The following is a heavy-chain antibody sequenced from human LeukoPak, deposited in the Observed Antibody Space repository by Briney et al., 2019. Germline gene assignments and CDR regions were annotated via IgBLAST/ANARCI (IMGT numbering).Heavy chain of an antibody. CDR2: IHYSGST. D-gene: IGHD3-10*01. CDR3: ARYGITIVRGGKYYFDS. Sequence: SETLSLTCSVSSGSISGYFWSWIRQPPEKGLEWIGYIHYSGSTNYNPSLNSRVTISVDTSKNQFSLRLSSVTAADTAVYYCARYGITIVRGGKYYFDSWGQGTLVTVSS. J-gene: IGHJ4*02. CDR1: SGSISGYF. V-gene: IGHV4-59*08.